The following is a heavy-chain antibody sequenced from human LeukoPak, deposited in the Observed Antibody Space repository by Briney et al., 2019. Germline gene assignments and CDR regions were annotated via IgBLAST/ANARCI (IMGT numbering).Heavy chain of an antibody. Sequence: SETLSLTCAVYGGSFSGYYWSWIRQPPGKGLEWIGEINHSGSTNYNPSLKSRVTISVDTSKNQFSLKLSSVTAADRAVYYCARVKTPGVRLRLLAAAGATDYWGQGTLVTVSS. CDR3: ARVKTPGVRLRLLAAAGATDY. V-gene: IGHV4-34*01. CDR2: INHSGST. J-gene: IGHJ4*02. D-gene: IGHD6-13*01. CDR1: GGSFSGYY.